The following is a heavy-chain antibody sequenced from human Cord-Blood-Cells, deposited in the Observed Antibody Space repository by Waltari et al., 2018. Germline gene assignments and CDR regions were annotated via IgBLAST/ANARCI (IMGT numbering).Heavy chain of an antibody. Sequence: QVQLVQSGAEVKKPGSSVKVSCKASGGTFSSYAISWVRQAPGEGIEWMGGIIPIFGTANYAQKFQGRVTITADESTSTAYMELSSLRSEDTAVYYCARVREPGLYYWYFDLWGRGTLVTVSS. V-gene: IGHV1-69*01. J-gene: IGHJ2*01. CDR1: GGTFSSYA. CDR2: IIPIFGTA. D-gene: IGHD2-15*01. CDR3: ARVREPGLYYWYFDL.